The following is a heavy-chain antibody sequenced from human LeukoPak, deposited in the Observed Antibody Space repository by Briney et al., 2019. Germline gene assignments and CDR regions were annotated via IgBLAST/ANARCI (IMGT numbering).Heavy chain of an antibody. CDR2: ISSSSSTI. J-gene: IGHJ3*02. CDR3: ARVGATVSDAFDI. D-gene: IGHD4-17*01. CDR1: GFTFSSYS. Sequence: GGSLRLSCAASGFTFSSYSMNWVRQAPGKGLEWVSCISSSSSTIYYADSVKGRFTISRDNAKNSLYLQMNSLRAEDTAVYYCARVGATVSDAFDIWGQGTMVTVSS. V-gene: IGHV3-48*01.